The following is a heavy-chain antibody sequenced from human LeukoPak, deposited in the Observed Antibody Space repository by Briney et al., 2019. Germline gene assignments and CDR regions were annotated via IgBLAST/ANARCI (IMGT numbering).Heavy chain of an antibody. Sequence: SETLSLTCTVSGGSISNYYWTWIRQPPGKGLEWIGYIYYTGSTNYNPSLNNRVTISVDTSQNQFSLKLGSVTAADTAVYYCARAVRDDFWSGYFYWGQGTLVTVSS. CDR1: GGSISNYY. CDR2: IYYTGST. V-gene: IGHV4-59*01. J-gene: IGHJ4*02. CDR3: ARAVRDDFWSGYFY. D-gene: IGHD3-3*01.